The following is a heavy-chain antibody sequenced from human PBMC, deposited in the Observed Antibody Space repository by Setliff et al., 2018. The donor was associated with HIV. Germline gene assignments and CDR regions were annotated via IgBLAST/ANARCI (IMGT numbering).Heavy chain of an antibody. Sequence: PSETLSLTCTVSGDSISSHYWSRIRQPPGKGLEWIGTLYFGGSTSYNSSLKGRVTISAATSKNVFSLNMTSVTAADTAVYYCARPVSKNFYGLDVWGLGTTVTVSS. CDR1: GDSISSHY. V-gene: IGHV4-59*11. CDR3: ARPVSKNFYGLDV. J-gene: IGHJ6*02. CDR2: LYFGGST.